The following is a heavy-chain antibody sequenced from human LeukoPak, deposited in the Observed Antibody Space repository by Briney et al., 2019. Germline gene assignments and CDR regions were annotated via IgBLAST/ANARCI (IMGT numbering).Heavy chain of an antibody. J-gene: IGHJ4*02. Sequence: ASVKVSCKASGYTFTGYYMHWVRQAPGQGREGMGWINPNSGGTNYAQKFQGRVTMTRDTSISTAYMDLSRLRSDDTAVYYCARVRSSGYLVGSLTLHLGYWGQGTLVTVSS. CDR3: ARVRSSGYLVGSLTLHLGY. CDR1: GYTFTGYY. V-gene: IGHV1-2*02. CDR2: INPNSGGT. D-gene: IGHD3-22*01.